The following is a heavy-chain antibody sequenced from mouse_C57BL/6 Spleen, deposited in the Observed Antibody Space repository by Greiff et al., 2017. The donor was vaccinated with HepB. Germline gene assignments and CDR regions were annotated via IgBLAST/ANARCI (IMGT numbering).Heavy chain of an antibody. D-gene: IGHD4-1*01. J-gene: IGHJ1*03. CDR1: GYSITSGYY. Sequence: EVQLVESGPGLVKPSQSLSLTCSVTGYSITSGYYWNWIRQFPGNKLEWMGYISYDGSNNYNPSRKNRISITRDTSKNQFFLKLNSVTTEDTATYYCASQANWDLYWYFDVWGTGTTVTVSS. CDR3: ASQANWDLYWYFDV. CDR2: ISYDGSN. V-gene: IGHV3-6*01.